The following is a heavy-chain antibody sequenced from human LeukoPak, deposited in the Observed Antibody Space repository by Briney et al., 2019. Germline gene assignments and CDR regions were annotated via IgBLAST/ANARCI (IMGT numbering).Heavy chain of an antibody. CDR3: ARDQKYYDFLTGYSHYFYYYGMDV. J-gene: IGHJ6*02. CDR1: GFTFSSYA. Sequence: PGGSLRLSCAASGFTFSSYAMHWVRQAPGKGLEWVAVISYDGSNKYYADSVKGRFTISRDNSKNTLYLQMNSLRAEDTAVYYCARDQKYYDFLTGYSHYFYYYGMDVWGQGTTVTVSS. V-gene: IGHV3-30-3*01. D-gene: IGHD3-9*01. CDR2: ISYDGSNK.